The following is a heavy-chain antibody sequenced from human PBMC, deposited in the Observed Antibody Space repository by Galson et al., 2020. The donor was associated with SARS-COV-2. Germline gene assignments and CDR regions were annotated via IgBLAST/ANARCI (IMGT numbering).Heavy chain of an antibody. Sequence: GGSLRLSCAASGFTFSSYGMHWVRQAPGKGLEWVAVISYDGSNKYYADSVKGRFTISRDNSKNTLYLQMNSLRAEDTAVYYCAKDKVAGAPELNWFDPWGQGTLVTVSS. V-gene: IGHV3-30*18. CDR2: ISYDGSNK. D-gene: IGHD6-19*01. CDR1: GFTFSSYG. J-gene: IGHJ5*02. CDR3: AKDKVAGAPELNWFDP.